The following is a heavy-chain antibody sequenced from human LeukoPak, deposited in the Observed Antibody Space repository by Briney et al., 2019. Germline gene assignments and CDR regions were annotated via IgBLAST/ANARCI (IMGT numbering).Heavy chain of an antibody. V-gene: IGHV3-48*02. D-gene: IGHD3-10*01. Sequence: GGSLRLSCAASGFTFSSYSMNWVRQAPGKGLEWLSYISSSSRTIFYADSVKGRFTISRDNAKNSLFLQMNSLRDEDTAVYYCAKYGLAGSGRYHDASDIWGQGTMVIVSS. CDR1: GFTFSSYS. CDR2: ISSSSRTI. CDR3: AKYGLAGSGRYHDASDI. J-gene: IGHJ3*02.